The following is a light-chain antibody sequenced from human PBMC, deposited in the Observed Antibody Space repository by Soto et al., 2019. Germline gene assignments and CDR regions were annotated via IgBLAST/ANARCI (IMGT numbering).Light chain of an antibody. CDR3: QQNYGSPLT. CDR1: QSISNN. V-gene: IGKV1-39*01. J-gene: IGKJ4*02. Sequence: DMEMTPSPSSLSASVGDRVTITCRASQSISNNLNWYQHKPGKVPKLLIYAASSLESGVPTSFSGTGSGTEFTRTINSLQPEDFATYYCQQNYGSPLTFGGGTKIEIK. CDR2: AAS.